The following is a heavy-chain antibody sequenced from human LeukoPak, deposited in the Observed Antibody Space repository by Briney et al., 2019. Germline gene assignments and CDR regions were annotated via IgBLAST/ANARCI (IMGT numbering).Heavy chain of an antibody. CDR1: GFTFSSYT. CDR3: ARDIYGDYGGVYGNYMDV. J-gene: IGHJ6*03. V-gene: IGHV3-48*01. D-gene: IGHD4-17*01. CDR2: ISSSSSTI. Sequence: GGSLRLSCAASGFTFSSYTMNWVRQAPGKGLEWVSYISSSSSTIYYADSVKGRFTISRDNAKSSLYLQMNSLRAEDTAVYYCARDIYGDYGGVYGNYMDVWGKGTTVTVSS.